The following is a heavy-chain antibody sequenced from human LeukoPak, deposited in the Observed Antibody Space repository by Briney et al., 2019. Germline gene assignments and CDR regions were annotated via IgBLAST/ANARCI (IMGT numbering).Heavy chain of an antibody. J-gene: IGHJ3*02. Sequence: GRSLRLSCAASGFTFSFYALHWVRQAPGKGLEWVAVISYDGSNKYYADSVKGRFTISRDNSKNTLYLQMNSLRAEDTAVYYCANDWYGDAFDIWGQGTMVTVSS. CDR3: ANDWYGDAFDI. D-gene: IGHD6-13*01. V-gene: IGHV3-30-3*02. CDR2: ISYDGSNK. CDR1: GFTFSFYA.